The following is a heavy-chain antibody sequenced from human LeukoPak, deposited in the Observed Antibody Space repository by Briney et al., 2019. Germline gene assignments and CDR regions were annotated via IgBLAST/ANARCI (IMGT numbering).Heavy chain of an antibody. Sequence: GGSLRLSCAASGFTFSSYSMNWVRQAPGKGLEWVGRIKRKSDGGTTDYAAPVKGRFTISRDDSENTLYLQMNSLKSEDTAVYYCTTVRAVAGIYYYYYMDVWGRGTTVTVSS. CDR1: GFTFSSYS. J-gene: IGHJ6*03. CDR2: IKRKSDGGTT. D-gene: IGHD6-19*01. CDR3: TTVRAVAGIYYYYYMDV. V-gene: IGHV3-15*01.